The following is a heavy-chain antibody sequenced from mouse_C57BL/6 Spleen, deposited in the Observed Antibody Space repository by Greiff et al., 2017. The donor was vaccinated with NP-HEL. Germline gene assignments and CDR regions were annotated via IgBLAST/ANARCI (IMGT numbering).Heavy chain of an antibody. J-gene: IGHJ4*01. V-gene: IGHV1-26*01. CDR1: GYTFTDYY. CDR3: ARGGNYDAMDY. Sequence: VQLQQSGPELVKPGASVKISCKASGYTFTDYYMNWVKQSHGKSLEWIGDINPNNGGTSYNQKFKGKATLTVDKSSSTAYMELRSLTSEDSAVYYCARGGNYDAMDYWGQGTSVTASS. CDR2: INPNNGGT. D-gene: IGHD2-1*01.